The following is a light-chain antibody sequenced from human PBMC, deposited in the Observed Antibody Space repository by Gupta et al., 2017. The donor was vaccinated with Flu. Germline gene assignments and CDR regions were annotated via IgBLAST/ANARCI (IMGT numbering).Light chain of an antibody. CDR2: SAS. Sequence: DIVMTQSPDSLAVSLGERATINCKSSQSVLFSSNNEHYLSWFQQKPGQPPKLLIYSASTRESGVPDRFTGTGSGTDFTLTISRLQAEDVAIYYCLQYHSTPPTFGGGTKVEI. V-gene: IGKV4-1*01. CDR1: QSVLFSSNNEHY. J-gene: IGKJ4*01. CDR3: LQYHSTPPT.